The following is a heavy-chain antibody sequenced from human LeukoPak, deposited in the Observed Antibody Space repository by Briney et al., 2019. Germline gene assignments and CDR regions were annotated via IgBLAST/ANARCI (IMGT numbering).Heavy chain of an antibody. D-gene: IGHD2/OR15-2a*01. V-gene: IGHV3-23*01. CDR1: GFTFSSYS. Sequence: GGSLRLSCAASGFTFSSYSMNWVRQAPGKGLEWVSAISGSGGSTYYADSVKGRFTISRDNSKNTLYLQMNSLRAEDTAVYYCAILTVRFDYWGQGTLVTVSS. CDR2: ISGSGGST. CDR3: AILTVRFDY. J-gene: IGHJ4*02.